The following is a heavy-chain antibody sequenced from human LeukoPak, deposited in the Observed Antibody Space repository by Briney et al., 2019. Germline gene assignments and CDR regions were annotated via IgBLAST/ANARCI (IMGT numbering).Heavy chain of an antibody. CDR3: ASFSIAAAGTSSFDY. D-gene: IGHD6-13*01. V-gene: IGHV4-59*01. CDR2: IYYSGST. J-gene: IGHJ4*02. Sequence: AETLSLTCTVSGGSTSSYYWSWIRQPPGKGLEWIGYIYYSGSTNYNPSLKGRVTISVDTSKNQFSLKLSSVTAADTAVYYCASFSIAAAGTSSFDYWGQGTLVTVSS. CDR1: GGSTSSYY.